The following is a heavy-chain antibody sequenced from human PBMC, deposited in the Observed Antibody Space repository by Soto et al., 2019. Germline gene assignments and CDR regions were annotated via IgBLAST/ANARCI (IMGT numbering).Heavy chain of an antibody. CDR2: IYYSGST. J-gene: IGHJ4*02. Sequence: PSETLSLTCTVSGGSISSSSYYWGWIRQPPGKGLEWIGSIYYSGSTYYNPSLKSRVTISVDTSKNQFSLKLSSVTAADTAVYYCARHIHDYGDYRRAFDYWGQGTLVTVSS. CDR3: ARHIHDYGDYRRAFDY. D-gene: IGHD4-17*01. V-gene: IGHV4-39*01. CDR1: GGSISSSSYY.